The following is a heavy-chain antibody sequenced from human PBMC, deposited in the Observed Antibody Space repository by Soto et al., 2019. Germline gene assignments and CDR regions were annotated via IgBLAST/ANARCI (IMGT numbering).Heavy chain of an antibody. V-gene: IGHV4-59*01. CDR3: ARGNYDYYMDG. Sequence: SETLSLTCTVSGGSISSYYWTWIRQPPGKGLEWIGYISYSGSSNYNPSLKSRVTISVDTSKNQFSLKLSSVTAADTAVYYCARGNYDYYMDGWDKGTTVTVSS. CDR2: ISYSGSS. CDR1: GGSISSYY. J-gene: IGHJ6*03.